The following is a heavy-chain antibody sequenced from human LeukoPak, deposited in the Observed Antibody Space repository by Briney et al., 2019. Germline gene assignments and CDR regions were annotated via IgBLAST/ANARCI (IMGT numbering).Heavy chain of an antibody. D-gene: IGHD4-23*01. J-gene: IGHJ6*02. Sequence: GGSLRLSCAASGFTFSSYAMHWVRQAPGKGLEWVAVISYDGSNKYYADSVKGRFTISRDNSKNTLYLQMNSLRAEDTAVYYCARGHYGGNSHYYYGMEVWGQGTTVTVSS. CDR2: ISYDGSNK. V-gene: IGHV3-30-3*01. CDR3: ARGHYGGNSHYYYGMEV. CDR1: GFTFSSYA.